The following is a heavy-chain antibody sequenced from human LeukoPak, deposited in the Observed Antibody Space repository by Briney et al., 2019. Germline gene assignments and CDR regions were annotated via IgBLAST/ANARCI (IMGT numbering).Heavy chain of an antibody. CDR3: ARVRYYDSSGYYYFDY. CDR2: IYTSGST. J-gene: IGHJ4*02. Sequence: SETLSLTCTVSGGSISSYYWSWIRQPAGKGLEWIGRIYTSGSTNYNPSLKSRATISVDKSKNQFSLKLSSVTAADTAVYYCARVRYYDSSGYYYFDYWGQGTLVTVSS. CDR1: GGSISSYY. V-gene: IGHV4-4*07. D-gene: IGHD3-22*01.